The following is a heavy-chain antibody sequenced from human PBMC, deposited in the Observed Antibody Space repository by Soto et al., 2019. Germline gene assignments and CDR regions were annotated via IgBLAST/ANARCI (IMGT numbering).Heavy chain of an antibody. CDR3: ARGRDQPPVGLYFDS. V-gene: IGHV1-69*01. J-gene: IGHJ4*02. CDR2: IIPMFGTP. CDR1: GDAFTNYI. Sequence: QVQLVQSGAEVKKPGSSVKVSCKASGDAFTNYIFDWVRQAPGQGLEWMGGIIPMFGTPKYAQTFQDRVTISAGVSTGTAYLDLTSLRFDDTAVYYCARGRDQPPVGLYFDSWGEGTRVTVSS. D-gene: IGHD1-26*01.